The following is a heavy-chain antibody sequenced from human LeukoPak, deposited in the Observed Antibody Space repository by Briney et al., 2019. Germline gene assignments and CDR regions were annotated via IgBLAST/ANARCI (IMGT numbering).Heavy chain of an antibody. CDR3: ARAQQLGRHFDY. V-gene: IGHV4-34*01. D-gene: IGHD6-13*01. CDR1: GGSFSGYY. CDR2: INHSGST. Sequence: SETLSLTCAVYGGSFSGYYWSWIRQPPGKGLEWIGEINHSGSTNYNPSLKGRVTISVDTSKNQFSLKLSSVTAADTAVYYCARAQQLGRHFDYWGQGTLVTVSS. J-gene: IGHJ4*02.